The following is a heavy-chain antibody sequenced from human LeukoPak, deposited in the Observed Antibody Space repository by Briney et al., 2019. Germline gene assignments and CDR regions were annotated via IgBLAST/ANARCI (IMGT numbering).Heavy chain of an antibody. V-gene: IGHV1-24*01. Sequence: ASVKVSCKVSGYTLTESSMHWVRQAPRKRLEWMGGFHPEDSETIYAQKSQGRVTMTEETSTETAYMELRRLRSEDTAVYYCATAREDYDSSGYYSFDYWGQGTLVTVSS. D-gene: IGHD3-22*01. CDR1: GYTLTESS. J-gene: IGHJ4*02. CDR3: ATAREDYDSSGYYSFDY. CDR2: FHPEDSET.